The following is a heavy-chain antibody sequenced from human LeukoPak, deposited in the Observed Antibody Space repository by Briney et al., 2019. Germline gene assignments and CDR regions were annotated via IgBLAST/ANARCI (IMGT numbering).Heavy chain of an antibody. D-gene: IGHD6-13*01. CDR2: IYYSGST. CDR1: GGSISSYY. CDR3: ARGGGSSLHWFDP. V-gene: IGHV4-59*01. J-gene: IGHJ5*02. Sequence: PSETLSLTCTVSGGSISSYYWSWIRQPPGKGLEWIGYIYYSGSTNYNPSLKSRVTISVDTSKNQFSLKLSSVTAADTAVYYCARGGGSSLHWFDPWGQGTLVTVSS.